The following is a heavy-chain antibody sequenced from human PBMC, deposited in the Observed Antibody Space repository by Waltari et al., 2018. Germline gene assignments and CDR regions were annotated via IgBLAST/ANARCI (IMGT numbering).Heavy chain of an antibody. D-gene: IGHD2-21*01. J-gene: IGHJ4*02. CDR1: GYSISSGYY. V-gene: IGHV4-38-2*01. Sequence: QVQLQESGPGLVKPSETLSLTCAVSGYSISSGYYWGWIRQPPGKGLEWIGSIYHSGSTYYNTALKSRVTISVDTSKNQFSLKLSSVTAADTAVYYCARKRANVVVIATRSRSKEYYFDYWGQGTLVTVSS. CDR3: ARKRANVVVIATRSRSKEYYFDY. CDR2: IYHSGST.